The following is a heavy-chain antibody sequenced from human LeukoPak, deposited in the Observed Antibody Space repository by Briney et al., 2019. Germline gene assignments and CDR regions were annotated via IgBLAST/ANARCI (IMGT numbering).Heavy chain of an antibody. V-gene: IGHV1-2*02. J-gene: IGHJ5*02. D-gene: IGHD3-10*01. CDR1: GYTFTDYY. CDR2: VNPNNGGT. Sequence: VASVKVSCKASGYTFTDYYMNWVRQAPGQGLEWMRWVNPNNGGTDSAQKFRGRVTMTRDTSIRTVYMELSRLRSDDTAVYYCARTSRAVGFGDFDWFDPWGQGTLVTVSS. CDR3: ARTSRAVGFGDFDWFDP.